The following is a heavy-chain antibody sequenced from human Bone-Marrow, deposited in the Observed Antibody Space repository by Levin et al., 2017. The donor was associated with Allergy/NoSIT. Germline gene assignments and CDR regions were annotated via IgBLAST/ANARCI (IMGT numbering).Heavy chain of an antibody. Sequence: GESLKISCAASGFTFSNSSMNWVRQAPGKGLEWVSYISDSSRSIFYADSVKGRFTISRDNAKNSLFLQMNSLRDEDTAVYYCARDCPHLSYSSTWYYYYGMDVWGQGTTVTVSS. CDR2: ISDSSRSI. D-gene: IGHD6-13*01. J-gene: IGHJ6*02. V-gene: IGHV3-48*02. CDR1: GFTFSNSS. CDR3: ARDCPHLSYSSTWYYYYGMDV.